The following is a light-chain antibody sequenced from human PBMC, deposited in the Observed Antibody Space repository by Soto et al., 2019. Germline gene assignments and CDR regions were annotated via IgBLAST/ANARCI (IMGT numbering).Light chain of an antibody. J-gene: IGKJ5*01. CDR3: MQALQTPIT. Sequence: DIVITQSPLSLPVTPGEPASISCRSSQSLLHSNGYNYLDWYLQKPGQSPQLLIYLGSNRASGVPDRFSGSGSGTDFTLKISRVEAEDVGVYYCMQALQTPITFGLGTRLEIK. CDR1: QSLLHSNGYNY. V-gene: IGKV2-28*01. CDR2: LGS.